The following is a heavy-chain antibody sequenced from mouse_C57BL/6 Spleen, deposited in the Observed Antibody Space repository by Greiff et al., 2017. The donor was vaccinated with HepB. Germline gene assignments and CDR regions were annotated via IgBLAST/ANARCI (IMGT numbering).Heavy chain of an antibody. J-gene: IGHJ3*01. V-gene: IGHV1-53*01. CDR1: GYTFTDYE. CDR2: INPSNGGT. D-gene: IGHD1-1*01. Sequence: QVQLQQSGAELVRPGASVTLSCKASGYTFTDYEMHWVKQRPGQGLEWIGNINPSNGGTNYNEKFKSKATLTVDKSSSTAYMQLSSLTSEDSAVYYCARVPYYGSSPWFAYWGQGTLVTVSA. CDR3: ARVPYYGSSPWFAY.